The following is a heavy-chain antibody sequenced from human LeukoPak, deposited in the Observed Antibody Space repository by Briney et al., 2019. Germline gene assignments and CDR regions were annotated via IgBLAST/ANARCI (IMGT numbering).Heavy chain of an antibody. CDR3: ARDRLQLQS. CDR2: IYYSGST. D-gene: IGHD5-24*01. J-gene: IGHJ5*02. CDR1: GGSINSSIYH. V-gene: IGHV4-39*07. Sequence: SETLSLTCTVSGGSINSSIYHWGWIRQPPGKGLEWIGNIYYSGSTYYNPSLKSRVTISVDTSKNQLSLKLSSVTAADTAVYYCARDRLQLQSWGQGTLVTVSS.